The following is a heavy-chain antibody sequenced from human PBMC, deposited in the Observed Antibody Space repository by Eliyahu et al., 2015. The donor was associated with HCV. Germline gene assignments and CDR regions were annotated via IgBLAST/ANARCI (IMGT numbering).Heavy chain of an antibody. CDR1: GFPFSSYW. J-gene: IGHJ3*01. D-gene: IGHD6-25*01. Sequence: EVQLVESGGTLVEPGGSLXLSCAASGFPFSSYWIHWVRQAPGKGLVWVSRVDNYGSDTIYADSVKGRFTISRDNAKNTLYLQMHSLRAEDTAVYYCARGGFSHAFDVWGQGTMVTVSS. CDR3: ARGGFSHAFDV. CDR2: VDNYGSDT. V-gene: IGHV3-74*01.